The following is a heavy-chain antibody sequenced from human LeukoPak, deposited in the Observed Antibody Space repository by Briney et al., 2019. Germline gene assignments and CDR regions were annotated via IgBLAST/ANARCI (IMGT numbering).Heavy chain of an antibody. CDR3: AKDYCRDGNCPFPFLDS. CDR2: ITGTGGR. Sequence: QPGGSLRLSCAVSGFTLTNHGVSWVRQAPGKGLEWVSIITGTGGRYYGDSVKGRLILSRDNSKNTVYMQMSSLRAEDTATYYCAKDYCRDGNCPFPFLDSWGQGTLVTVSS. J-gene: IGHJ4*02. V-gene: IGHV3-23*01. CDR1: GFTLTNHG. D-gene: IGHD2-15*01.